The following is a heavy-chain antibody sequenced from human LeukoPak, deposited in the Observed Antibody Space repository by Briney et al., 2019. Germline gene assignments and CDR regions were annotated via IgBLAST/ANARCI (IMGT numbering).Heavy chain of an antibody. D-gene: IGHD3-3*01. J-gene: IGHJ6*03. Sequence: GGSLRLSCAASGFTFSSYSMNWVCQAPGKGLEWVSYISSSSSTIYYADSVKGRFTISRDNAKNSLYLQMNSLRAEDTAVYYCARVGYDFWSGSKDYYYMDVWGKGTTVTVSS. CDR3: ARVGYDFWSGSKDYYYMDV. V-gene: IGHV3-48*01. CDR1: GFTFSSYS. CDR2: ISSSSSTI.